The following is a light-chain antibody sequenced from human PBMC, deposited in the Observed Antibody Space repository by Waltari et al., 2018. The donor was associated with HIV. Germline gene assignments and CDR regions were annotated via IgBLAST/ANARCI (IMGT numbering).Light chain of an antibody. CDR2: GNT. CDR1: SSNIGAGFD. V-gene: IGLV1-40*01. Sequence: QAILTQPPSVSGAPGQRVTISCTGTSSNIGAGFDVHWYQQAPGTAPNLLIFGNTNRPSGVPGRFSAYRFGTSASLTIAWLQADDEADYYCRSYDRTLSGFVFGSGTQVTV. CDR3: RSYDRTLSGFV. J-gene: IGLJ1*01.